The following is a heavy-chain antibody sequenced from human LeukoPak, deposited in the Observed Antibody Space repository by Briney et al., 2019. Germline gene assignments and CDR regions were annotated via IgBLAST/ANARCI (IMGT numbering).Heavy chain of an antibody. V-gene: IGHV1-46*01. D-gene: IGHD3-10*01. CDR1: GYTFTSYY. CDR2: INPSGGST. Sequence: ASVKVSCKASGYTFTSYYMHWVRQAPGQGLKWMGIINPSGGSTSYAQKFQGRVTMTRDTSTSTVYMELSSLRSEDTAVYYCARGFRITMVRGVPFDYWGQGTLVTVSS. CDR3: ARGFRITMVRGVPFDY. J-gene: IGHJ4*02.